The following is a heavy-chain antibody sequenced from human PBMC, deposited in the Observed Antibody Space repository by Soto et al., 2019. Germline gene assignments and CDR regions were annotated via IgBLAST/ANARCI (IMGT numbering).Heavy chain of an antibody. D-gene: IGHD5-12*01. CDR1: GYTITCYC. V-gene: IGHV1-46*01. Sequence: SAKLCCKASGYTITCYCRRWVRQAIGQGLEWMGIINPSGGSTSYAQKFQGRVTMTRDTSTSTVYMELSSLRSEDTAVYYCALGNDGYNDYYFDYWGQGTLVTVSS. CDR2: INPSGGST. J-gene: IGHJ4*02. CDR3: ALGNDGYNDYYFDY.